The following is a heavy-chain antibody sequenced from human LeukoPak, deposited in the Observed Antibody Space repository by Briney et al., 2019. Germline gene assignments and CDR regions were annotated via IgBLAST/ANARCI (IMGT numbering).Heavy chain of an antibody. D-gene: IGHD3-10*01. Sequence: GGSLRLSCAASGFTFNFCARSWVRQAPGKGLEWVSGMARRGNNTYYEASVEGRFTISSDNSRNTLFLQMNSLRVEDTAVFYCAKDFGGSDYDWYFDLWGRGTVVTVSS. CDR3: AKDFGGSDYDWYFDL. J-gene: IGHJ2*01. CDR1: GFTFNFCA. CDR2: MARRGNNT. V-gene: IGHV3-23*05.